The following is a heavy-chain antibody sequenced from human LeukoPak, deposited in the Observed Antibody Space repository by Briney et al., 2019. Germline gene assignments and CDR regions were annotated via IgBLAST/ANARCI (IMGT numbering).Heavy chain of an antibody. CDR1: GGSISSYY. CDR3: ARLLRTGGRKGDAFDI. Sequence: PSETLSLTCTVSGGSISSYYWSWIRQPPGTGLEWIGYFYDSGDFNYNPSLKSRVTIFMDMSNNQFSLTMSYVTAADTAMYYCARLLRTGGRKGDAFDIWGQGKMVTVSS. J-gene: IGHJ3*02. D-gene: IGHD1-26*01. CDR2: FYDSGDF. V-gene: IGHV4-59*08.